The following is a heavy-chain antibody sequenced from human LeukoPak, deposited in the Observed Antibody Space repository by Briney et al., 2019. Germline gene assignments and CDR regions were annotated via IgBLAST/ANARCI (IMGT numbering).Heavy chain of an antibody. CDR1: GFTFSSYW. Sequence: PGGSLRLSCAASGFTFSSYWMHWVRQAPGKGLVWVSRINSDGSSTSYADSVKGRFTISRDNAKNTLYLQMNSLRVEDTAVYYCARDFGYYDILAADWGQGILVTVSS. CDR2: INSDGSST. CDR3: ARDFGYYDILAAD. J-gene: IGHJ4*02. D-gene: IGHD3-9*01. V-gene: IGHV3-74*01.